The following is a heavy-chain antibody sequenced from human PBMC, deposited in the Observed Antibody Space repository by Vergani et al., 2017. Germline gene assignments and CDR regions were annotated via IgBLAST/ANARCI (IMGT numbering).Heavy chain of an antibody. CDR2: ITPFNGNT. CDR3: ALAESSTSCINSVCITPETGSWFDP. CDR1: GYTFTYRY. J-gene: IGHJ5*02. Sequence: QMQLVQSGAEVKKTGSSVKVSCTASGYTFTYRYLHWVRQAPGQALEWMGWITPFNGNTNYAQKFQDRVTITRDRSMSTAYMELSSLRSEDTAMYYCALAESSTSCINSVCITPETGSWFDPWGQGTLVTVSS. V-gene: IGHV1-45*02. D-gene: IGHD2-2*01.